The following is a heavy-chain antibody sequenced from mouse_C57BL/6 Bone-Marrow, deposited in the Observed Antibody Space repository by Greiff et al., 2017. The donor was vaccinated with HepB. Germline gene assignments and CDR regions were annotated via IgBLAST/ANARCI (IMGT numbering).Heavy chain of an antibody. J-gene: IGHJ3*01. D-gene: IGHD1-1*01. Sequence: VKLVESGPELVKPGASVKLSCKASGYTFTSYDINWVKQRPGQGLEWIGWIYPRDGSTKYNEKFKGKATLTVDTSSSTAYMELHSLTSEDSAVYFCARGGDYYGSSPPWFAYWGQGTLVTVSA. V-gene: IGHV1-85*01. CDR1: GYTFTSYD. CDR2: IYPRDGST. CDR3: ARGGDYYGSSPPWFAY.